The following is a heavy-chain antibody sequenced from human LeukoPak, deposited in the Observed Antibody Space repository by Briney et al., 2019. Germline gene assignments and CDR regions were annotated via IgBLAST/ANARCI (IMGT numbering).Heavy chain of an antibody. CDR3: ATRKLGNDY. Sequence: PSETLSLTCTVSGGSISSGSYYWGWIRQPAGKGLEWIGRIYTSGSTNYNPSLKSRVSISVDTSKNQFSLKLYSVTAADTAVYYCATRKLGNDYWGQGTLVTVSS. D-gene: IGHD7-27*01. CDR1: GGSISSGSYY. V-gene: IGHV4-61*02. J-gene: IGHJ4*02. CDR2: IYTSGST.